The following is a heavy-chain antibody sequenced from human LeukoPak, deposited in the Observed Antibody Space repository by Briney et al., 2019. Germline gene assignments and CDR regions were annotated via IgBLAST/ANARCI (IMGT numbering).Heavy chain of an antibody. D-gene: IGHD2-2*03. CDR2: ISSSSSSYI. CDR1: GFTFSSYS. CDR3: ARGGYCSSTSCYLDYNWFDP. J-gene: IGHJ5*02. V-gene: IGHV3-21*01. Sequence: GGSLRLSCAASGFTFSSYSMNWIRQAPGKGLEWVSSISSSSSSYIYYADSVKGRFTTSRDNAKNSLYLQMNSLRAEDTAVYYCARGGYCSSTSCYLDYNWFDPWGQGTLVTVSS.